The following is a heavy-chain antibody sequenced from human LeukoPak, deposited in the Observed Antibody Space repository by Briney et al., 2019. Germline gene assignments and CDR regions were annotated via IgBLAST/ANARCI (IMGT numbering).Heavy chain of an antibody. CDR2: ISNNGGYT. CDR3: AKDPEWELHFDY. D-gene: IGHD1-26*01. CDR1: GFTFSSSA. Sequence: PGGSLRLSCAASGFTFSSSAMSWVRQAPGKGLEWVSAISNNGGYTYYADSVQGRFTISRDNSKSTLCLQMNSLRAEDTAVYYCAKDPEWELHFDYWGQGTLVTVSS. J-gene: IGHJ4*02. V-gene: IGHV3-23*01.